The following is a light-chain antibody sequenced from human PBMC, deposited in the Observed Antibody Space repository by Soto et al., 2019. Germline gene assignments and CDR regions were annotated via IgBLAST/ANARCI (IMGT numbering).Light chain of an antibody. CDR2: EGS. Sequence: QSALTQPASVSGSPGQSITISCTGTSSDVGSYNLVSWYQQHPGKAPKVMIYEGSKRPSGVSNRFSGSKSDNTASLTISGLQAGEEADYYCCSYAGSSTYVFGSGTKVTVL. CDR1: SSDVGSYNL. CDR3: CSYAGSSTYV. V-gene: IGLV2-23*01. J-gene: IGLJ1*01.